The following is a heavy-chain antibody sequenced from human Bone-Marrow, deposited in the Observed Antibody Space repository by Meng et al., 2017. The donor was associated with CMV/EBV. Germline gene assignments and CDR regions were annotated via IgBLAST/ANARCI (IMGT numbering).Heavy chain of an antibody. CDR3: ARVRLDCSSTSCYYYGMDV. CDR1: GFTFSSYE. Sequence: GESLKISCAASGFTFSSYEMHWVRQAPGKGLEWVAFISFDGKDKFYANSVKGRFTISRDNAKNSLYLQMNSLKAEDTAVYYCARVRLDCSSTSCYYYGMDVWGQGTTVTVSS. D-gene: IGHD2-2*01. CDR2: ISFDGKDK. J-gene: IGHJ6*02. V-gene: IGHV3-30*04.